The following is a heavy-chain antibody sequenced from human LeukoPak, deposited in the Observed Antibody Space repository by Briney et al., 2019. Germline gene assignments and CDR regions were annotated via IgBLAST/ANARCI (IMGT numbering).Heavy chain of an antibody. D-gene: IGHD5-24*01. J-gene: IGHJ4*02. CDR2: FYYSGST. Sequence: SETLSLTCSVSGDSISRNYWTWIRQPPGKGLEWIGHFYYSGSTSYNPSLKSRVTISADTSKNQFSLKLTSVTAADTAVYYCADQDGVYWGQGILVTVSS. V-gene: IGHV4-59*01. CDR3: ADQDGVY. CDR1: GDSISRNY.